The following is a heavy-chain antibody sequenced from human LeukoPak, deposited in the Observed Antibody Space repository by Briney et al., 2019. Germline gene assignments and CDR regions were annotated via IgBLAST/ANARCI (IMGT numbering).Heavy chain of an antibody. J-gene: IGHJ5*02. CDR2: IYHSGST. CDR1: GYSISSGYY. Sequence: SETLSLTCAVSGYSISSGYYWGWIRQPPGKGLERIGSIYHSGSTYYNPSLKSRVTISVDTSKNQFSLKLSSVTAADTAVNYCASQRDSGYSTNRRWFDPWGQGTLVTVSS. V-gene: IGHV4-38-2*01. D-gene: IGHD6-13*01. CDR3: ASQRDSGYSTNRRWFDP.